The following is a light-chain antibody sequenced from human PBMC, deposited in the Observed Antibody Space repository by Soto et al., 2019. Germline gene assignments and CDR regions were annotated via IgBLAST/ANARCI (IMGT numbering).Light chain of an antibody. CDR2: DAS. V-gene: IGKV1D-13*01. CDR3: QQFYDYPL. CDR1: HGLWSS. Sequence: IQLTQSPSSLSASVGDRVTITCRASHGLWSSLAWYQQKPGKPPRLLIYDASSLERGVPSRFSGSGSGTEYTLTISSLQPEDFATYVCQQFYDYPLFGGGTKVEI. J-gene: IGKJ4*01.